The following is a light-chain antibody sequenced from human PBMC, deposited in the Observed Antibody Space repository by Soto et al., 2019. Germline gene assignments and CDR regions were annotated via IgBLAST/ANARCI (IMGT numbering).Light chain of an antibody. V-gene: IGLV2-14*01. Sequence: QSALTQPASVSGSPGQSITISCTGTINDVGGYNFVSWYQQYPGKAPKLMIYEVTNRPSGVSNRFSGSKSGNTASLTISGLQAEDEADYYCSSYTGTNTRVFGTGTKLT. CDR3: SSYTGTNTRV. J-gene: IGLJ1*01. CDR2: EVT. CDR1: INDVGGYNF.